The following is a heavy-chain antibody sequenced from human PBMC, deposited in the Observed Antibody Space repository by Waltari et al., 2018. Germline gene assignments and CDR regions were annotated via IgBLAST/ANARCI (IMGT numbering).Heavy chain of an antibody. CDR1: GGSISSGSYY. Sequence: QVQLQESGPGLVKPSETLSLTCTVSGGSISSGSYYWSWIRQPAGKGLEWIGRIYYSGSTNYNPSLKSRVTISVDTSKNQFSLKLSSVTAADTAVYYCARVRQVGAILDYCGQGTLVTVSS. V-gene: IGHV4-61*10. CDR2: IYYSGST. J-gene: IGHJ4*02. CDR3: ARVRQVGAILDY. D-gene: IGHD1-26*01.